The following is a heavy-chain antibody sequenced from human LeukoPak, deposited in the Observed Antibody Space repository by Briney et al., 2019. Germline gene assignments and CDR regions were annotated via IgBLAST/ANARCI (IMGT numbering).Heavy chain of an antibody. D-gene: IGHD5-24*01. J-gene: IGHJ4*02. V-gene: IGHV3-11*04. CDR2: ISSSGSTI. CDR1: GFTFSDYY. CDR3: ARYGIEMATSRIDY. Sequence: GGSLRLSCAASGFTFSDYYMSWIRQAPGKGLEWVSYISSSGSTIYYADSVKGRFTISRDNAKNSLYLQMNSLRTEDTAVYYCARYGIEMATSRIDYWGQGTLVTASS.